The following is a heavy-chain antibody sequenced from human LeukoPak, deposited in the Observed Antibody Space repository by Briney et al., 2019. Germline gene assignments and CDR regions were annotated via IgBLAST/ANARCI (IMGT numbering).Heavy chain of an antibody. J-gene: IGHJ4*02. CDR2: ISYDGSNK. CDR1: GFTFSSYA. D-gene: IGHD6-13*01. CDR3: SGHGSSSY. V-gene: IGHV3-30-3*01. Sequence: GGSLRLSCAASGFTFSSYAMHWVRQAPGKGLEWVAVISYDGSNKYYADSVKGRFTISRDNSKNTLYLQMNSLRAEDTALYYASGHGSSSYWGQGTLVAVSS.